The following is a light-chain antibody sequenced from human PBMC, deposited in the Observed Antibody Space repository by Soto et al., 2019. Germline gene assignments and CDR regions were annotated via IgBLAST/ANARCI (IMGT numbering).Light chain of an antibody. V-gene: IGLV2-11*01. J-gene: IGLJ1*01. CDR2: DVT. CDR1: SSDVGRYNY. CDR3: CSYAGGYIFV. Sequence: QSALTQPRSVSGSPGQSVTISCTGTSSDVGRYNYVSWYQQHPGKAPKLIIYDVTKRPSGVPDRFSGSKSGNTASLTISGLQAEDEVDYYCCSYAGGYIFVFGNGTKVTVL.